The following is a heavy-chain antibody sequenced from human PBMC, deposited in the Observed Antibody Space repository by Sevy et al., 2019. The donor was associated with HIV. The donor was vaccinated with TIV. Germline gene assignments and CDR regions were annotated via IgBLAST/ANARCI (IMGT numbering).Heavy chain of an antibody. CDR2: LSTSSSYT. CDR1: GFTFSSYS. J-gene: IGHJ4*02. Sequence: GGSLRLTCAASGFTFSSYSMNWVRRAPGKGLEWVSCLSTSSSYTDYADSVKGRFTISRDNAKNSLYLQMNSLRAEDTAVYYCARGPIVVVPAAPPPDFDYWGQGTLVTVSS. D-gene: IGHD2-2*01. V-gene: IGHV3-21*01. CDR3: ARGPIVVVPAAPPPDFDY.